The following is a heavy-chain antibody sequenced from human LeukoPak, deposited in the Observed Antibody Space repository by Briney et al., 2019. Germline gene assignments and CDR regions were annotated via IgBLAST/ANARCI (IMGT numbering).Heavy chain of an antibody. D-gene: IGHD3-10*01. V-gene: IGHV4-39*01. CDR3: ARRVVGAFDP. Sequence: SETLSLTCTVSGGSISSSDYFWDWIRQSAGKGLEWIASIYYSGTTYYNPSLKSRLTISIDTSKNQLSLRLSSVTATDTALYYCARRVVGAFDPWGQGTLVTVSS. J-gene: IGHJ5*02. CDR2: IYYSGTT. CDR1: GGSISSSDYF.